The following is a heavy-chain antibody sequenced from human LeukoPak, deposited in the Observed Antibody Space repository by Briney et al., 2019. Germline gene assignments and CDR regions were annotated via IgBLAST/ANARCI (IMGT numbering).Heavy chain of an antibody. V-gene: IGHV4-59*01. CDR1: GFTFSSYW. CDR3: ARGVGGMSY. Sequence: GSLRLSCAASGFTFSSYWMSWVRQAPGKGLEWIGYIYYTGSTSYNPSLKSRVTISVDTSKNQFSLKLSSVTAADTAVYYCARGVGGMSYWGQGTLVTVSS. D-gene: IGHD3-16*01. CDR2: IYYTGST. J-gene: IGHJ4*02.